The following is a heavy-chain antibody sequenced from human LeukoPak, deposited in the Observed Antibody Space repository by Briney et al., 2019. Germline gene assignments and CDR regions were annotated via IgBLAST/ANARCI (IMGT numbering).Heavy chain of an antibody. V-gene: IGHV1-18*01. CDR2: ISAYNGNT. Sequence: ASVKVSCKASGYTFTSYGISWVRQAPGQGLEWMGWISAYNGNTNYAQKLQGRVTMTTDTSTSTAYMELRSLRSDDTAVYYCARDLSVLRYFDWSPMGGQDYFDYWGQGTLVTVSS. CDR3: ARDLSVLRYFDWSPMGGQDYFDY. J-gene: IGHJ4*02. D-gene: IGHD3-9*01. CDR1: GYTFTSYG.